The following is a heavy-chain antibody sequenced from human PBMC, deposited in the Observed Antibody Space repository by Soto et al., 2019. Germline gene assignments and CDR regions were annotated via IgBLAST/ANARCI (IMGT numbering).Heavy chain of an antibody. CDR1: GYSFTSYW. CDR3: ARQRDCCSDYYYYGMYV. D-gene: IGHD2-21*01. Sequence: PGESLKISCMGSGYSFTSYWIGWVRQMPEKGLEWMGIIYPGDSDTRYSPSFQGQVTISADKSISTAYLQWSSLKASDTAMYYCARQRDCCSDYYYYGMYVCGQGTTVTVS. CDR2: IYPGDSDT. V-gene: IGHV5-51*01. J-gene: IGHJ6*02.